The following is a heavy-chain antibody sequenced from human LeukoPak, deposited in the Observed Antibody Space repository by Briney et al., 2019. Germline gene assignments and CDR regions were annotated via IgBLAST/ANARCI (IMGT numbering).Heavy chain of an antibody. Sequence: GGSLRLSCAASGLTFSTYAVNWVRQAPGKGLEWVSTISGSGDSTYYADSVKGRFTISRDNSKNTLYLQMNSLRAEDTAVYYCAKGTKGHKIQLWFRAHFDYWGQGTLVTVSS. CDR1: GLTFSTYA. CDR3: AKGTKGHKIQLWFRAHFDY. CDR2: ISGSGDST. V-gene: IGHV3-23*01. J-gene: IGHJ4*02. D-gene: IGHD5-18*01.